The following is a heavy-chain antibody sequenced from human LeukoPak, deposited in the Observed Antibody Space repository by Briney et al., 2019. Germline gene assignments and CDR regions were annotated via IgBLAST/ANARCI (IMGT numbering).Heavy chain of an antibody. CDR2: IIPILGIA. CDR3: ARAPYCGGDCYSNWFDP. J-gene: IGHJ5*02. D-gene: IGHD2-21*02. Sequence: SVKVSCKASGGTFSSYAISWVRQAPGQGLEWMGRIIPILGIANYAQKFQGRVTITADKSTSTAYMELSSLRSEDTAVYYCARAPYCGGDCYSNWFDPWGQGTLVTVSS. V-gene: IGHV1-69*04. CDR1: GGTFSSYA.